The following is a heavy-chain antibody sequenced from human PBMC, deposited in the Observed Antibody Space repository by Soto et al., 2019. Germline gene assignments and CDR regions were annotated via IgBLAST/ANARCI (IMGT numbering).Heavy chain of an antibody. V-gene: IGHV1-18*01. J-gene: IGHJ4*02. CDR1: GYTFTTYG. D-gene: IGHD2-8*01. CDR3: ARGMYGDY. Sequence: QVNLVQSGAEVRKPGASVKVSCKGSGYTFTTYGITWVRQAPGQGLEWMGWISAHNGNTNYAQKLQGRVTVTRDTSTSTAYMELRNLRSDDTAVYYCARGMYGDYWGQGALVTVSS. CDR2: ISAHNGNT.